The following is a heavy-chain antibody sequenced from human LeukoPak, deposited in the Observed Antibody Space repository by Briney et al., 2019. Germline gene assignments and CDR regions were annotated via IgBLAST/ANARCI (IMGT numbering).Heavy chain of an antibody. V-gene: IGHV3-23*01. CDR2: ISGSGGGT. CDR1: GFTFSNAW. CDR3: AKVGGAVDY. D-gene: IGHD2-21*01. Sequence: PGGSLRLSCAASGFTFSNAWMSWVRQAPGKGLEWVSTISGSGGGTYYADSVKGRFTISRDNSKNTLDLHMNSLRADDTAVYYCAKVGGAVDYWGQGTRVTVSS. J-gene: IGHJ4*02.